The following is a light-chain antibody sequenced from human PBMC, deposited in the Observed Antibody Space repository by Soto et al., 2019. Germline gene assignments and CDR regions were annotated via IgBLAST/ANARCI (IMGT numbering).Light chain of an antibody. CDR3: QQYYSTALT. CDR2: WAS. CDR1: QSVLYSSNNKND. Sequence: DIVMTQSPDSLAVSLGERATIHCKSSQSVLYSSNNKNDLAWYQQKPGQPPKLLIYWASTRESGVPDRFSGSGSGTDFTLTISSLQAEDVAVYYCQQYYSTALTFGGGTKVEIK. J-gene: IGKJ4*01. V-gene: IGKV4-1*01.